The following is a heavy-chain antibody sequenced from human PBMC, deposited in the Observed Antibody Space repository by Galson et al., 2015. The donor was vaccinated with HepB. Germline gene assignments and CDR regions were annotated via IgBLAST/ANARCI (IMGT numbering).Heavy chain of an antibody. V-gene: IGHV3-74*01. CDR1: GFIFNTYW. CDR3: ARDDGSGSYHLDY. D-gene: IGHD3-10*01. CDR2: INRDGSAT. J-gene: IGHJ4*02. Sequence: SLRLSCAASGFIFNTYWMHWVRQAPGKGLVWVSRINRDGSATTYADSVRGRFTISRDNAKNRLYLEMSSLRDEDTAVYYCARDDGSGSYHLDYWGQGTLVIVSS.